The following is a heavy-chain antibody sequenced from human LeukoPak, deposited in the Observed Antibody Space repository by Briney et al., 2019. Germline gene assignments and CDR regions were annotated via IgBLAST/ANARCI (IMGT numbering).Heavy chain of an antibody. CDR2: IIPIFGIA. V-gene: IGHV1-69*04. D-gene: IGHD5-18*01. J-gene: IGHJ4*02. Sequence: SVKVSCKASGGTFSSYAISRVRQAPGQGLEWMGRIIPIFGIANYAQKFQGRVTITADKSTSTAYMELSSLRSEDTAVYYCAVGGYSYGYVDYWGQGTLVTVSS. CDR1: GGTFSSYA. CDR3: AVGGYSYGYVDY.